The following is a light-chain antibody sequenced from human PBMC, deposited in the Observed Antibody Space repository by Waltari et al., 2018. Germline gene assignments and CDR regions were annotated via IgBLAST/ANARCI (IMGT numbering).Light chain of an antibody. V-gene: IGLV2-8*01. CDR2: EVS. J-gene: IGLJ1*01. CDR1: SGDVGGYNY. CDR3: VSYAAGSNYV. Sequence: QSALTQPPSASGSPGQSVTISCTGTSGDVGGYNYFSWYQHHPGTAPQVLLSEVSKRPSGVPDRFSGAKSGNTASLTVSGLQGEDEADYYCVSYAAGSNYVFGTGTKVTVL.